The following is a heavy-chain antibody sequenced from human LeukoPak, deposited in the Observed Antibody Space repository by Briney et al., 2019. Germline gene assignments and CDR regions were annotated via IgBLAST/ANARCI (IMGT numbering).Heavy chain of an antibody. J-gene: IGHJ4*02. CDR1: GYTFTTYG. D-gene: IGHD1-26*01. CDR3: ARGDHSGSYLIDY. CDR2: ITPYSGHT. V-gene: IGHV1-18*01. Sequence: GASVKVSCKASGYTFTTYGISWVRQAPGQGLEWMAWITPYSGHTNYAQKFQGRVTMTTDTSTSTAYMELRSLRFDDTAVYYCARGDHSGSYLIDYWGQGTLVTVSS.